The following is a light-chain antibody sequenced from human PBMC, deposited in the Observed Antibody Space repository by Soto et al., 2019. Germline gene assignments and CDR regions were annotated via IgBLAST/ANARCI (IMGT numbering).Light chain of an antibody. Sequence: IQLTQSPSSLSASVGERVTITCRAGQGISNYLAWYQQKPGKAPKLLIYIAATLQGGVPSRFSGSGSGTDFSLTISSLQPEDVATYYCQSLNSFPLTFGGGTKVDIK. CDR3: QSLNSFPLT. CDR2: IAA. V-gene: IGKV1-9*01. CDR1: QGISNY. J-gene: IGKJ4*01.